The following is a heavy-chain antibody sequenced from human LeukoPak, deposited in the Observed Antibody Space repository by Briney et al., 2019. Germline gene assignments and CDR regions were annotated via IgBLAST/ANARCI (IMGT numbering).Heavy chain of an antibody. Sequence: PGGSLRLSCAASGFTFSSNSMNWVRQAPGKGLEWVSYVSSSSSTIYYADSVKGRFTISRDNAKNSLYLQMNSLRAEDTAVYYCARVRSGYYYMDVWGKGTTVTVSS. CDR1: GFTFSSNS. V-gene: IGHV3-48*04. D-gene: IGHD3-10*01. CDR2: VSSSSSTI. J-gene: IGHJ6*03. CDR3: ARVRSGYYYMDV.